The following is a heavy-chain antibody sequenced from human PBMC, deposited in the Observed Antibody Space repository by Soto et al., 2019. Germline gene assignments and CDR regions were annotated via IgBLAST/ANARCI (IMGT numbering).Heavy chain of an antibody. V-gene: IGHV5-51*01. J-gene: IGHJ3*02. CDR2: IYPGDSDT. CDR1: GYSFTSYW. Sequence: GESLKISCKGSGYSFTSYWIGWVRQMPGKGLEWMGIIYPGDSDTRYSSSFQGQVTISADRSISTVYLQWSSLKASDTAIYYCARNDILTGSPFDIWGQGTTVTVSS. CDR3: ARNDILTGSPFDI. D-gene: IGHD3-9*01.